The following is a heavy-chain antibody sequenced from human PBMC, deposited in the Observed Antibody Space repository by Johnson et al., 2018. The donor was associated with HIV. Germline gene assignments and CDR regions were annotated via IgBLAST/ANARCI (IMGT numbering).Heavy chain of an antibody. CDR1: RFTFSDYY. V-gene: IGHV3-13*01. D-gene: IGHD1-26*01. J-gene: IGHJ3*02. CDR3: AREGSGIAGGGAFDI. CDR2: IGTAGDT. Sequence: VQLVESGGGLVQPGGSLRLSCVAFRFTFSDYYMNWVRQATGKGLEWVSAIGTAGDTYYPGSVKGRFTISRENAKNSLYLKMNSLRAEDTAVYYCAREGSGIAGGGAFDIWGQGTMVTVSS.